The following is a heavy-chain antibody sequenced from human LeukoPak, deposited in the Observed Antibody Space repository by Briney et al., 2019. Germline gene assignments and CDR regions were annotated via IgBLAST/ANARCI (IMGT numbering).Heavy chain of an antibody. CDR1: DYTFTSYG. Sequence: ASVKVSCKASDYTFTSYGISWVRQAPGQGLEWMGWISAYTANTNYAQKVQGRVTMTTDTSTSPAYMELRSLRPDDTAVYYCARGQSGDFGHPFGFDYWGQGTLVTVSS. V-gene: IGHV1-18*01. CDR3: ARGQSGDFGHPFGFDY. J-gene: IGHJ4*02. CDR2: ISAYTANT. D-gene: IGHD4-17*01.